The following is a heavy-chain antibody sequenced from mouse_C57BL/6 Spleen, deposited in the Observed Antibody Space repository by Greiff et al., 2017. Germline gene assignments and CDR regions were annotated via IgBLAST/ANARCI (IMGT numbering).Heavy chain of an antibody. J-gene: IGHJ4*01. CDR1: GYTFTDYE. D-gene: IGHD1-1*01. Sequence: LQLQQSGAELVRPGASVTLSCKASGYTFTDYEMPWVKQTPVHGLEWIGAIDPETGGTAYNQKFKGKAILTADKSSSTAYMELRSLTSEDSAVYYCTRIYYGSSYAMDYWGQGTSVTVSS. V-gene: IGHV1-15*01. CDR2: IDPETGGT. CDR3: TRIYYGSSYAMDY.